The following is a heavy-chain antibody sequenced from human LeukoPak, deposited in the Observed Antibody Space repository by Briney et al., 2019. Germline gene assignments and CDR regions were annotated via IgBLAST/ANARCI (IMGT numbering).Heavy chain of an antibody. CDR1: GYTSTSYD. CDR3: ARDVLRYYYYYGMDV. J-gene: IGHJ6*02. V-gene: IGHV1-8*01. D-gene: IGHD3-9*01. Sequence: ASVKVPCKASGYTSTSYDINWVRQATGQGLEWMGWMNPNSGNTGYAQKFQGRVTMTRNTSISTAHMELSSLRSEDTAVYYCARDVLRYYYYYGMDVWGQGTTVTVSS. CDR2: MNPNSGNT.